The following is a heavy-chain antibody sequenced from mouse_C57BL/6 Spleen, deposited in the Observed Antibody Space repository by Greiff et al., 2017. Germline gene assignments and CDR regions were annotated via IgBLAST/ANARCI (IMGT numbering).Heavy chain of an antibody. Sequence: QVTLKESGPGILQPSQTLSLTCSFSGFSLSTFGMGVGWIRQPSGKGLEWLAHIWWDDDKYYNPALKSRLTISKDTSKNQVFLKIANVDTADTATYYCARRTIYYYGSSSAWFAYWGQGTLVTVSA. CDR1: GFSLSTFGMG. V-gene: IGHV8-8*01. CDR3: ARRTIYYYGSSSAWFAY. J-gene: IGHJ3*01. D-gene: IGHD1-1*01. CDR2: IWWDDDK.